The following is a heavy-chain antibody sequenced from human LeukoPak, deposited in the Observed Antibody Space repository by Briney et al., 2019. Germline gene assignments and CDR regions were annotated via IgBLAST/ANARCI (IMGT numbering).Heavy chain of an antibody. CDR3: AKEVGLSAAGTRGDFDY. Sequence: GESLKISCAASGFTFSSYAMSWVRQAPGKGLVCVSSISGSGGSTYYADSVKGRFTISRDNSKNTLYLQMSSLRAEDTALYYCAKEVGLSAAGTRGDFDYWGQGTLVTVSS. D-gene: IGHD6-13*01. V-gene: IGHV3-23*01. CDR2: ISGSGGST. CDR1: GFTFSSYA. J-gene: IGHJ4*02.